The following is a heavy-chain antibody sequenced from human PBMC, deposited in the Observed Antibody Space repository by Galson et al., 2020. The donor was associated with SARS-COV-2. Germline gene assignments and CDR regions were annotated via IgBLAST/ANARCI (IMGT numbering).Heavy chain of an antibody. J-gene: IGHJ4*02. V-gene: IGHV5-10-1*01. D-gene: IGHD1-26*01. CDR1: GYSFTSYW. Sequence: KVSCKGSGYSFTSYWISWVRQMPGKGLEWMGRIDPSDSYTNYSPSFQGHVTISADKSISTAYLQWSSLKASDTAMYYCARHEGGSYYGDFDYWGQGTLVTVSS. CDR2: IDPSDSYT. CDR3: ARHEGGSYYGDFDY.